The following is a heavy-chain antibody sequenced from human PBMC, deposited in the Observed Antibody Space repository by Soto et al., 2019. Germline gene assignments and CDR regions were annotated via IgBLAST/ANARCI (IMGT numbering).Heavy chain of an antibody. CDR1: GFTFSGYA. CDR3: ARGGGGYYYYGMDV. Sequence: PGGSLRLSCAASGFTFSGYAMHWVRQAPGKGLEWVAVISYDGSNRYHADSVKGRFTISRDNSKNTLYLQMNSLRPEDRAVYYCARGGGGYYYYGMDVWGQGTTVTVSS. J-gene: IGHJ6*02. V-gene: IGHV3-30-3*01. D-gene: IGHD3-16*01. CDR2: ISYDGSNR.